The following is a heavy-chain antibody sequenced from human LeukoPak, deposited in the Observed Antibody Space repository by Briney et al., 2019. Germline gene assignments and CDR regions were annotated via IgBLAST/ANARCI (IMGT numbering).Heavy chain of an antibody. CDR1: GFTFSSYV. J-gene: IGHJ4*02. CDR2: ISGTGSST. V-gene: IGHV3-23*01. CDR3: AARPPRAVAGPFDY. Sequence: PGGSLRLSCAASGFTFSSYVMGWVRQAPGRGLEWVSTISGTGSSTYYADSVMGRFTISRDSSKNTLSLQMNSLRAEDTAVYYCAARPPRAVAGPFDYRGQGTLVTVSS. D-gene: IGHD6-19*01.